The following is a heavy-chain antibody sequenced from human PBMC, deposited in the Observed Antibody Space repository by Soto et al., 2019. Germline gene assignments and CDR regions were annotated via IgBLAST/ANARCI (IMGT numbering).Heavy chain of an antibody. CDR2: INHSGST. Sequence: QVQLQQWGAGLLKPSETLSLTCAVYGGSFSGYHWSWIRQPPGKGLEWIGEINHSGSTNYNPSLKSRVTISVDTSKNQFSLKLSSVTAADTAVYYCARIHGYSSGWYVDWFDPWGQGTLVTVSS. V-gene: IGHV4-34*01. J-gene: IGHJ5*02. CDR1: GGSFSGYH. D-gene: IGHD6-19*01. CDR3: ARIHGYSSGWYVDWFDP.